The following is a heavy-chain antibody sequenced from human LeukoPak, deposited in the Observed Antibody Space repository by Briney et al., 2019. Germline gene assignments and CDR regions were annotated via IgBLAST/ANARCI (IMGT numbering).Heavy chain of an antibody. V-gene: IGHV3-53*01. CDR1: GFTVGGNC. D-gene: IGHD1-14*01. J-gene: IGHJ1*01. CDR2: IYSGGGT. CDR3: ARDII. Sequence: PGGSLRLSSSASGFTVGGNCMSWVRQAPGKGLEWVSVIYSGGGTSYADSVKGRFTISRDNSKNTLYLQMNSLGVEDTALYYCARDIIWGQGTLVTVSS.